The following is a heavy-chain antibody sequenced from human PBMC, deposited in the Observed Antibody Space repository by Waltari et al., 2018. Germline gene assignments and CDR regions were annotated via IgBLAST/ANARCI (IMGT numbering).Heavy chain of an antibody. CDR3: ARGGWLSPLDYFDY. Sequence: QVQLQESGPGLVKPSQTLSLTCPVSGGSISSGGYYWSWIRQHPGKGLEWIGYIYHSGGTYYNPSLKSRGTISVDRSKNQFSLKLGSVTAADTAVYYCARGGWLSPLDYFDYWGQGTLVTVSS. CDR2: IYHSGGT. J-gene: IGHJ4*02. CDR1: GGSISSGGYY. V-gene: IGHV4-31*03. D-gene: IGHD3-22*01.